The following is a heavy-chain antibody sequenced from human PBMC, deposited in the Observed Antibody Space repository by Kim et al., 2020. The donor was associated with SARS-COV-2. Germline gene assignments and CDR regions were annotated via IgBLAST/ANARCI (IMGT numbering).Heavy chain of an antibody. CDR1: GFTFNNDP. D-gene: IGHD6-13*01. Sequence: GGSLRLSCAASGFTFNNDPMSWLRQPPEKGLEWVSTIRDSDGKTYYADSVKGRFTISRDTSKNTLYLQMNSLRAEDTAIYYCAKSRLAAAGTGAFDNW. J-gene: IGHJ3*02. CDR3: AKSRLAAAGTGAFDN. V-gene: IGHV3-23*01. CDR2: IRDSDGKT.